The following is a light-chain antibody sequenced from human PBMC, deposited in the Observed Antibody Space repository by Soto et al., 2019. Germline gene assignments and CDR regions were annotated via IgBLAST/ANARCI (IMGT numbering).Light chain of an antibody. V-gene: IGLV1-44*01. J-gene: IGLJ1*01. CDR3: AAWDDSLNGSYV. CDR2: SNN. CDR1: SSNIGSNT. Sequence: VLTQPPSASGTPGQRVTISCSGSSSNIGSNTVHWYQQLPGTAPKLLIYSNNQRPSGVPDRFSGSKSGTSASLAISGLQSEDEADYYCAAWDDSLNGSYVFGTGTKVTV.